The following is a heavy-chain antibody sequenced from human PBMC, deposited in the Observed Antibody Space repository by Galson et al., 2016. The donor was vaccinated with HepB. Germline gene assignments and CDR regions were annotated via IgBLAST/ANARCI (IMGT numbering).Heavy chain of an antibody. CDR2: INPNSGAT. CDR3: ARDRHASMASFYYYGMDV. Sequence: SVKVSCKASGYTFTAYYMHWVRQAPGQGLEWMGWINPNSGATNYAQKFQGWVTMTRDTSISTAYMELIRLTSDDTAVYYCARDRHASMASFYYYGMDVWGQGTTVTVSS. V-gene: IGHV1-2*04. D-gene: IGHD2/OR15-2a*01. J-gene: IGHJ6*02. CDR1: GYTFTAYY.